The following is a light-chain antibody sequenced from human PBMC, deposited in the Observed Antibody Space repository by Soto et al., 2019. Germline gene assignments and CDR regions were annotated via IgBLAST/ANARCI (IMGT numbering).Light chain of an antibody. Sequence: EIVLTQSPGTMSVSPGERATLSCRASQAITASYLAWYHQSPGQAPRLLIYGISIRAPGIPDRFSGSGSGSDFTLTIDSLESEDVGVFFRHQYGSKPYTFGQGTSLQI. CDR3: HQYGSKPYT. CDR2: GIS. V-gene: IGKV3-20*01. CDR1: QAITASY. J-gene: IGKJ2*01.